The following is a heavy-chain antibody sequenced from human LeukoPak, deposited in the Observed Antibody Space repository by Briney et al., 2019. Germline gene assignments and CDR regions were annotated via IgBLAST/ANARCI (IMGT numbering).Heavy chain of an antibody. CDR3: ARVRNYYDSGVSDY. CDR1: GFTFSSYG. CDR2: IWYDGSNK. V-gene: IGHV3-33*01. J-gene: IGHJ4*02. Sequence: GGSLRLSCAASGFTFSSYGMHWVRQAPGKGLEWVAVIWYDGSNKYYADSVKGRFTISRDNSKNTLYLQMNSLRAEDTAVYYCARVRNYYDSGVSDYWGQGTLVTVSS. D-gene: IGHD3-22*01.